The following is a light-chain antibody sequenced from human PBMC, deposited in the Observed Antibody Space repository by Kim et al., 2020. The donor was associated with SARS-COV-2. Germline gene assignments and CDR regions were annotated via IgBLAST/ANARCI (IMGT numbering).Light chain of an antibody. Sequence: SSELTQDPAVSVALGQTVRITCQGDSLTTYYASWYQQKPGQAPVLVFYANDNRPSGIPDRFSGSRAGNTASLTITETQAEDEADYFCHSRDSSGNHQVFGGGTQLTVL. CDR1: SLTTYY. V-gene: IGLV3-19*01. CDR2: AND. CDR3: HSRDSSGNHQV. J-gene: IGLJ2*01.